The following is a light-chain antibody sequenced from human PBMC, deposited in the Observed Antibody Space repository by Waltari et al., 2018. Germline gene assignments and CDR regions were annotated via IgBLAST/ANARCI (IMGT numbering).Light chain of an antibody. J-gene: IGKJ4*01. CDR2: TAS. CDR1: QGIYSW. CDR3: QQADSFPLT. V-gene: IGKV1D-12*01. Sequence: DIQMTQSPSSVSASVGDRFTITCRASQGIYSWLAWYQQKPGKAPKLLIYTASSLQSGVPSRFSGSGSGTDFTLTINSLQPEDFATYYCQQADSFPLTFGGGTKVEIK.